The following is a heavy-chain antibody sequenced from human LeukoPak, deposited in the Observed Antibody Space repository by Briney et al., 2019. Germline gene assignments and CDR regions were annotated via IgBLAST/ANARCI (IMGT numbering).Heavy chain of an antibody. V-gene: IGHV4-31*03. D-gene: IGHD3-22*01. CDR2: IHYSGST. Sequence: SETLSLTCTVSGGSISSGGYYWSWIRQHPGRGLEWIGYIHYSGSTYYNPSLKSRVTISVDTSKNQFSLKLSSVTAADTAVYYCATYYDSSGYYSYYYYGMDVWGQGTTVTVSS. J-gene: IGHJ6*02. CDR3: ATYYDSSGYYSYYYYGMDV. CDR1: GGSISSGGYY.